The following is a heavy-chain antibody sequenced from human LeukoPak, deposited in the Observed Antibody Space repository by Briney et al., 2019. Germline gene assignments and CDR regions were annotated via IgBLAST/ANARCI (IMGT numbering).Heavy chain of an antibody. D-gene: IGHD1-26*01. Sequence: RASVKVSCKASGYTFIGHYMHWVRQAPGHGLEWMGWFSPKTGGSHFAQKFRGRVAMTTDTSISTAYLELSSLRSDDTAVYYCVRDSGGSYYYPSDYWGQGTLVTVSS. V-gene: IGHV1-2*02. CDR2: FSPKTGGS. CDR1: GYTFIGHY. CDR3: VRDSGGSYYYPSDY. J-gene: IGHJ4*02.